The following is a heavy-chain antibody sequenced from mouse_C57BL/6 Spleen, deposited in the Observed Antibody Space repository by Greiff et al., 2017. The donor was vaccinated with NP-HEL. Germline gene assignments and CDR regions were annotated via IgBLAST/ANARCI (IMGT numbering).Heavy chain of an antibody. V-gene: IGHV14-1*01. D-gene: IGHD3-2*02. CDR2: IDPEDGDT. CDR1: GFNIKDYY. CDR3: TTLDSSGYRAWFAY. J-gene: IGHJ3*01. Sequence: EVQLQQSGAELVRPGASVKLSCTASGFNIKDYYMHWVKQRPEQGLEWIGRIDPEDGDTEYAPKFQGKATMTADTSSNTAYLRLSSLTSEDTAVYYVTTLDSSGYRAWFAYWGQGTLVTVAA.